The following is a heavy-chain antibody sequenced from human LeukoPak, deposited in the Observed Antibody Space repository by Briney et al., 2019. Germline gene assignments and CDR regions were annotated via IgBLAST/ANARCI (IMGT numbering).Heavy chain of an antibody. Sequence: GGSLRLSCAASGFTFSSYAMSWVRQAPGKGLEWVSAISGSGDSTNYADSVKGRFTISRDNSKNTLYLQMDSLRAEDTAVYYCAREGKFHYDFWSGYQNSLDYWGQGTLVTVSS. J-gene: IGHJ4*02. D-gene: IGHD3-3*01. CDR3: AREGKFHYDFWSGYQNSLDY. CDR1: GFTFSSYA. V-gene: IGHV3-23*01. CDR2: ISGSGDST.